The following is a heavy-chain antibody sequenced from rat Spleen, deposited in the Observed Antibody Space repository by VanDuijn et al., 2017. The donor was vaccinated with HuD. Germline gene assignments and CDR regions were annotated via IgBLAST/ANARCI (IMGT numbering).Heavy chain of an antibody. J-gene: IGHJ2*01. CDR3: TRHGYNSYFDY. CDR1: GFSLTSDG. CDR2: ISPSGGGT. D-gene: IGHD1-9*01. V-gene: IGHV5-19*01. Sequence: VQLKESGPGLVQPSQTLSLTCTVSGFSLTSDGVSWVRQPPGKGLEWVASISPSGGGTWYRGSVKGRFTISRDNAKSTLYLQMDSLRSEDTATYYCTRHGYNSYFDYWGQGVMVTVSS.